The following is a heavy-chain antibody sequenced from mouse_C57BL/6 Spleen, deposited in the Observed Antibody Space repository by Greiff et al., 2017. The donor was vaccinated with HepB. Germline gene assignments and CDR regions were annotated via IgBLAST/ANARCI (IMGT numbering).Heavy chain of an antibody. V-gene: IGHV5-12*01. J-gene: IGHJ1*03. CDR3: ARSGYSNWYFDV. CDR2: ISNGGGST. CDR1: GFTFSDYY. Sequence: EVMLVESGGGLVQPGGSLKLSCAASGFTFSDYYMYWVRQTPEKRLEWVAYISNGGGSTYYPDTVKGRFTISRDNAKNTLYLQMSRLKSEDTAMYYCARSGYSNWYFDVWGTGTTVTVSS. D-gene: IGHD2-5*01.